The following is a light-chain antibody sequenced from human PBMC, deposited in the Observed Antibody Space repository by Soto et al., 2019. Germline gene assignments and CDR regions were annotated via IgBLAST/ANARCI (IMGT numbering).Light chain of an antibody. CDR2: EVS. J-gene: IGLJ1*01. Sequence: QSALTQPASVSGPPGHSIAISCTGTSSDVGGYNYVSWYQQHPGKAPKLMIYEVSNRPSGVSNRFSGSRSGNTASLTISGLQAEDEADYYCSSYTSSSPYVFGTGTKVTVL. CDR1: SSDVGGYNY. CDR3: SSYTSSSPYV. V-gene: IGLV2-14*01.